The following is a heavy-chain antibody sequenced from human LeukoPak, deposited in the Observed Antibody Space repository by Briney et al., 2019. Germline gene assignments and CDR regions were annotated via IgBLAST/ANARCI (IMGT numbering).Heavy chain of an antibody. CDR2: IYNSGTT. J-gene: IGHJ4*02. CDR1: GGSISSYY. Sequence: SETLSLTCTVSGGSISSYYWSWIRQPAGKGLEWIGRIYNSGTTNYDPSLKSRVTISVDTSKNQFSLKLSSVTAADTAVYYCAGGGQWLAFDYWGQGTLVTVSS. CDR3: AGGGQWLAFDY. D-gene: IGHD6-19*01. V-gene: IGHV4-4*07.